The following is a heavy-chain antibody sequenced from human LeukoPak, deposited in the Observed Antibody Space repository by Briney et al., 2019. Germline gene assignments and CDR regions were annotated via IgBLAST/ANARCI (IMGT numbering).Heavy chain of an antibody. V-gene: IGHV4-34*08. D-gene: IGHD1-26*01. CDR2: INHSGNT. CDR3: AANPRGSY. J-gene: IGHJ4*02. Sequence: GSLRLSCAASGFTFSSHAMSWVRQPPGKGLEWIGEINHSGNTNYNPSLKSRVTISVDTSKNQFSLELSSVTAADTAVYYCAANPRGSYWGQGTLVTVSS. CDR1: GFTFSSHA.